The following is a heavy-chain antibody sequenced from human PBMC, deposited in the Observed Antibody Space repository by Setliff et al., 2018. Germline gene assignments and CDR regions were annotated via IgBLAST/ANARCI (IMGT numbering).Heavy chain of an antibody. D-gene: IGHD3-10*01. Sequence: SETLSLTCAVYGGSFSGYYWSWIRQPPGKGLEWIGEINHSGSTNYNPSLKSRVTISVDTSKNQFSLKLSSVTAADTAIYYCAKGRGEMDSWGQGILVTVSS. CDR1: GGSFSGYY. V-gene: IGHV4-34*01. CDR3: AKGRGEMDS. CDR2: INHSGST. J-gene: IGHJ4*02.